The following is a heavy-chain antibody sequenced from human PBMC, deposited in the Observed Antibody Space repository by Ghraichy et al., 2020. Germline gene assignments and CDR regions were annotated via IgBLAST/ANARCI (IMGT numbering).Heavy chain of an antibody. CDR2: IYYSGST. CDR3: ARHRGYCSSTSCYTGVIDY. V-gene: IGHV4-59*08. CDR1: GGSISSYY. Sequence: SETLSLTCTVSGGSISSYYWSWIRQPPGKGLEWIGYIYYSGSTNYNPSLKSRVTISVDTSKNQFSLKLSSVTAADTAVYYCARHRGYCSSTSCYTGVIDYWGQGTLVTVSS. D-gene: IGHD2-2*02. J-gene: IGHJ4*02.